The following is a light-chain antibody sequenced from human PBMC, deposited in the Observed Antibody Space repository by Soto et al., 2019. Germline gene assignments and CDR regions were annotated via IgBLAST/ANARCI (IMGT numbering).Light chain of an antibody. CDR2: KAS. J-gene: IGKJ1*01. CDR3: QHYNRYSEA. CDR1: QTISSW. Sequence: DIQMTQSPSTLSGSVGDRVTITCRASQTISSWLAWYQQKPGKAPKLLIYKASTLKSGVPPRFSGSGSGTEDTLTNSSLQPDDFATYYCQHYNRYSEAFGQGTKVELK. V-gene: IGKV1-5*03.